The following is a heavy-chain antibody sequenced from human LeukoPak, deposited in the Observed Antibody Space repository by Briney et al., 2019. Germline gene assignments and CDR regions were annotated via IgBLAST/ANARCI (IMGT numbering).Heavy chain of an antibody. D-gene: IGHD4-17*01. Sequence: GGSLRLSCAASGFTFSSYAMSWVRQAPGKELEWVSAISGSGGSTYYADSVKGRFTISRDNSKNTLYLQMNSLRAEDTAVYYCAKGRATTTVTSAYFDYWGQGTLVTVSS. V-gene: IGHV3-23*01. CDR3: AKGRATTTVTSAYFDY. J-gene: IGHJ4*02. CDR1: GFTFSSYA. CDR2: ISGSGGST.